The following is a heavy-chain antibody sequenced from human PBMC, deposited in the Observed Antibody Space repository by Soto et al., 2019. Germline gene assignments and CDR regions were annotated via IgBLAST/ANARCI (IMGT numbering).Heavy chain of an antibody. Sequence: GGSLRLSCAASGFTFSSYSMNWVRQAPGKGLEWVSSTSSSSSYIYYADSVKGRFTISRDNAKNSLYLQMNSLRAEDTAVYYCARARTVLRFLEWLPDYFDYWGQGTLVTVS. J-gene: IGHJ4*02. CDR2: TSSSSSYI. V-gene: IGHV3-21*01. D-gene: IGHD3-3*01. CDR1: GFTFSSYS. CDR3: ARARTVLRFLEWLPDYFDY.